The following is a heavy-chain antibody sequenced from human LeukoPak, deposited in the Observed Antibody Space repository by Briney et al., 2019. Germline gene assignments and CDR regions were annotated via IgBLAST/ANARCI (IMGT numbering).Heavy chain of an antibody. Sequence: PGGSLRLSCAASGFTFSSYSMNWVRQAPGKGLEWVSSISSSSSYIYSADSVKGRFTISRDNAKNSLYLQMNSLRVEDTAVYSCARGDYGDYWNYYYMDVWGKGTTVTVSS. CDR3: ARGDYGDYWNYYYMDV. CDR2: ISSSSSYI. D-gene: IGHD4-17*01. V-gene: IGHV3-21*01. J-gene: IGHJ6*03. CDR1: GFTFSSYS.